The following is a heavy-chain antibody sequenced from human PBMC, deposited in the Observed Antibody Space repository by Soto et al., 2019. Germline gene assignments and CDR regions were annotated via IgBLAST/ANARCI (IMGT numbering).Heavy chain of an antibody. D-gene: IGHD3-22*01. CDR3: TTVRITMIVLVNDY. CDR2: IKTKTDGETT. CDR1: GITFSKTR. J-gene: IGHJ4*02. Sequence: PGGSLRLSCAASGITFSKTRMSWVRQAPGKGLEWVGHIKTKTDGETTEYAAPVKGRFTISRDDSKNTLFLQMHSLKTEDAAVYYCTTVRITMIVLVNDYWGQGTRVTVSS. V-gene: IGHV3-15*01.